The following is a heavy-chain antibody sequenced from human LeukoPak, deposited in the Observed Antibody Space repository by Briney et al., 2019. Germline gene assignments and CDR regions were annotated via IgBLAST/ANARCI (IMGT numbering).Heavy chain of an antibody. J-gene: IGHJ4*02. CDR3: ASVPIYYHDSSGHVAGVLDY. V-gene: IGHV3-48*04. CDR2: ISSSSSTI. CDR1: GGTFSSYS. D-gene: IGHD3-22*01. Sequence: GGSLRLSCAASGGTFSSYSMNWVRQAAGKGLEWVSYISSSSSTIYYADSVKGRFTLSRDNATSSLSLQMTSLTADDTAVSYRASVPIYYHDSSGHVAGVLDYWGQETLVTVSS.